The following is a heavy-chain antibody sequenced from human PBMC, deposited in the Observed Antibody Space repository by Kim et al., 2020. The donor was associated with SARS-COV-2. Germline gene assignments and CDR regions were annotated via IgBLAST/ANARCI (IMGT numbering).Heavy chain of an antibody. CDR3: STEGSSRIFDY. V-gene: IGHV3-53*01. J-gene: IGHJ4*02. Sequence: GGSLRLSCAASGFTVSSNYMSWVRQAPGKGLEWVSVIYSGGSTYYADSAKGRFTISRDNSNNTLYLLMNSLRAADTAVYYCSTEGSSRIFDYWGQGTLVT. CDR2: IYSGGST. CDR1: GFTVSSNY. D-gene: IGHD6-13*01.